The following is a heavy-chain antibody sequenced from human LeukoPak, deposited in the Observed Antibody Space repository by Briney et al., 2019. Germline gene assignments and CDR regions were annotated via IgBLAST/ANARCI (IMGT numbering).Heavy chain of an antibody. CDR1: GFTFSDYA. CDR3: AGRYCSGGSCYNRYYFDF. CDR2: VTGSGGST. V-gene: IGHV3-23*01. Sequence: GGSLRLSCVASGFTFSDYAMNWVRQAPGKGLEWVSAVTGSGGSTYYADSVKGRFTISRDNSENTLYLQMNSLRAEDTAVYYCAGRYCSGGSCYNRYYFDFWGQGTLVTVSS. J-gene: IGHJ4*02. D-gene: IGHD2-15*01.